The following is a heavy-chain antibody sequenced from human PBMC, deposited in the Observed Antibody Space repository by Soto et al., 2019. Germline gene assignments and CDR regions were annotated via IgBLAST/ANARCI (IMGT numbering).Heavy chain of an antibody. D-gene: IGHD6-6*01. CDR1: GFTFSSYA. CDR2: ISSNGGST. CDR3: ARDLGSSSSGDY. V-gene: IGHV3-64*01. Sequence: GGSLRLSCAASGFTFSSYAMHWVRQAPGKGLEYVSAISSNGGSTYYANSVKGRFTISRDNSKNTLYLQMGSLRAEDMAVYYCARDLGSSSSGDYWGQGTLVTVSS. J-gene: IGHJ4*02.